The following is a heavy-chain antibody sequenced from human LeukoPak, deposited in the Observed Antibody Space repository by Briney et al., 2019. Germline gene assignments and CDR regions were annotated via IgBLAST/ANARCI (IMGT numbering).Heavy chain of an antibody. D-gene: IGHD3-10*01. CDR2: INHSGTT. V-gene: IGHV4-38-2*02. Sequence: SSETLSLTCTVSGFSISSGHYWGWIRQPPGKGLEWIGSINHSGTTYYNPSLKSRVTISVDTSNNQFSLYLSSVAAADTAIYYCARGFGSGSYAAYWGQGALVTVSS. J-gene: IGHJ4*02. CDR1: GFSISSGHY. CDR3: ARGFGSGSYAAY.